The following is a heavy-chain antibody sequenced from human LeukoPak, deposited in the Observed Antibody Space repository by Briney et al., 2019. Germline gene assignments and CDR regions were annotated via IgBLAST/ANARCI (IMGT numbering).Heavy chain of an antibody. J-gene: IGHJ4*02. CDR2: ISGSGGST. Sequence: GGSLRLSCAASGFTFSSYAMSWVRQAPGKGLEWVSAISGSGGSTYADSVKGRFTISRDNSKNTLYLQMNSLRAEDTAIYYCARHLTTGVTPLVYWGQGTLVTVSS. D-gene: IGHD4-23*01. V-gene: IGHV3-23*01. CDR1: GFTFSSYA. CDR3: ARHLTTGVTPLVY.